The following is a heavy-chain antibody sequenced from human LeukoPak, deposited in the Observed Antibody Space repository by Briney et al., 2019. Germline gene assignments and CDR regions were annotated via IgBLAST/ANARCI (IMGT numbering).Heavy chain of an antibody. Sequence: GGSLRLSCAASGFTVSNNYMSWVRQAPGKGLEWVSYISSSSSLRYYGDSVKGRFTVSRDNAKNSLYLQMNSLRDEDTAVYYCAQGGSSGSYSTNWGQGTLVTVSS. CDR2: ISSSSSLR. V-gene: IGHV3-48*02. J-gene: IGHJ4*02. D-gene: IGHD1-26*01. CDR1: GFTVSNNY. CDR3: AQGGSSGSYSTN.